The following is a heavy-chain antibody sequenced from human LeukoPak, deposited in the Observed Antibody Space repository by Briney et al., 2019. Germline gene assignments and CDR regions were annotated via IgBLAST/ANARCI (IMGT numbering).Heavy chain of an antibody. J-gene: IGHJ4*02. CDR3: AREDPLTAHFDY. D-gene: IGHD2-21*02. Sequence: SETLSLTCSVSGVSVNSRYWSWVRQPPEKGLEWIGYIHYSGATNYNPPLKSRVSISIDTPRNQFSLSLSSVTAADTAIYYCAREDPLTAHFDYWGQGTLVTVSS. CDR2: IHYSGAT. V-gene: IGHV4-59*02. CDR1: GVSVNSRY.